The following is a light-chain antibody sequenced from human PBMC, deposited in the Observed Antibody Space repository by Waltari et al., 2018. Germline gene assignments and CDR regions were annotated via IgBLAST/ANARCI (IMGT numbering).Light chain of an antibody. J-gene: IGKJ1*01. CDR3: QKYEALPAT. V-gene: IGKV3-20*01. CDR1: QSVGRY. Sequence: ERATLPSRASQSVGRYLAWYQQKPGQAPRLLIYGASTRATGIPDRFSGSGSGTDFSLIISRLEPEDFAVYFCQKYEALPATFGQGTKVEIK. CDR2: GAS.